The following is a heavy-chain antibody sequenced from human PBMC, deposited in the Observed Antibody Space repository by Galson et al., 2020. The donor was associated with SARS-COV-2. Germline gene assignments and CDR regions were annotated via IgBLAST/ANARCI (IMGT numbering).Heavy chain of an antibody. CDR1: GFTFSSYA. J-gene: IGHJ4*02. CDR3: AKGSSSRLERTGFDY. D-gene: IGHD6-13*01. Sequence: GGSLRLSCAASGFTFSSYAMSWVRQAPGKGLEWVSAISGSGGSTYYADSVKGRFTISRDNSKNTLYLQMNSLRAEDTAVDYCAKGSSSRLERTGFDYWGQGTLVTVSS. CDR2: ISGSGGST. V-gene: IGHV3-23*01.